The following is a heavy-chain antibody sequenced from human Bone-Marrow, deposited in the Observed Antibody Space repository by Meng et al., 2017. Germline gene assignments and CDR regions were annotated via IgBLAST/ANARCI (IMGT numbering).Heavy chain of an antibody. CDR1: GYTFTSYG. D-gene: IGHD5-18*01. J-gene: IGHJ4*02. CDR3: ARDHELCIQRGWGAFDF. CDR2: ISAYNGNT. V-gene: IGHV1-18*01. Sequence: ASVTVSCKASGYTFTSYGISWVRQAPGQGLEWMGWISAYNGNTNYAQKLQGRATMTTDKSTRTAYMELRSLRSDDTAVYYCARDHELCIQRGWGAFDFWGQGTLVTVSS.